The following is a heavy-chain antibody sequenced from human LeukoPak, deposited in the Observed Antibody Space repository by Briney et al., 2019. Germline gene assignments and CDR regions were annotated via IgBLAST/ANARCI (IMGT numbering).Heavy chain of an antibody. D-gene: IGHD3-10*01. Sequence: ASVKASCKASGYTFTSYDINWVRQATGQGLEWMGWMNPNSGNTGYAQKFQGRVTMTRNTSISTAYMELSSLRSEDTAVYYCARGPLDFYGSGSYEFDYWGQGTLVTVSS. CDR3: ARGPLDFYGSGSYEFDY. CDR2: MNPNSGNT. V-gene: IGHV1-8*01. J-gene: IGHJ4*02. CDR1: GYTFTSYD.